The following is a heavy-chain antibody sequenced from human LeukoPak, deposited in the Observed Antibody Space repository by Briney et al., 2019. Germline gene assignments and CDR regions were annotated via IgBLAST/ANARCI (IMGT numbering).Heavy chain of an antibody. J-gene: IGHJ4*02. CDR3: ARGGSIAVKVNYFDY. CDR1: GFTFSSYE. V-gene: IGHV3-48*03. Sequence: GGSLRLSCAASGFTFSSYEMNWVRQAPGKGLEWVSYISSSGSTIYYADSVKGRFTISRDNAKNSLYLQMNSLRAEDTAVYYCARGGSIAVKVNYFDYWGQGTLVTVSS. CDR2: ISSSGSTI. D-gene: IGHD6-19*01.